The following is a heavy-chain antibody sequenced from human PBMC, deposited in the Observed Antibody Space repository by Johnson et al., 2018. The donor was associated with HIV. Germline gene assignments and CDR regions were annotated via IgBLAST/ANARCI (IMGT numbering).Heavy chain of an antibody. J-gene: IGHJ3*02. CDR3: AREWTYDYDRGGAFDI. Sequence: VQVVESGGGLVKPGGSLRLSCAVSTFTFSDYYMRWIRQAPGKGLEWVANIKHDGSEKYYVDSVKGRFTISRDNAKSSLYLQVTSLRAEDTAVYYCAREWTYDYDRGGAFDIWGQGTMVTVSS. CDR2: IKHDGSEK. CDR1: TFTFSDYY. V-gene: IGHV3-7*01. D-gene: IGHD3-22*01.